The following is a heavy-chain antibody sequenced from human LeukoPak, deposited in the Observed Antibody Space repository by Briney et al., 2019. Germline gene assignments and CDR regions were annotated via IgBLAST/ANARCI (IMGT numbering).Heavy chain of an antibody. V-gene: IGHV4-34*01. Sequence: SETLSLTCAVYSGSFSGYYWSWIRQPPGKGLEWIGEINHSGSTNYNPSLKSRVTISVDTSKNQFSLKLSSVTAADTAVYYCARGGYCSGGSCYGLRGWFDPWGQGTLVTVSS. CDR3: ARGGYCSGGSCYGLRGWFDP. J-gene: IGHJ5*02. CDR1: SGSFSGYY. D-gene: IGHD2-15*01. CDR2: INHSGST.